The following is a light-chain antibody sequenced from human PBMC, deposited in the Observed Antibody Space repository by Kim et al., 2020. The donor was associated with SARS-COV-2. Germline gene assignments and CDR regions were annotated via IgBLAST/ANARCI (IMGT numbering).Light chain of an antibody. CDR1: SSNIGAGID. CDR2: DNN. CDR3: QSYDRSLRGYV. J-gene: IGLJ1*01. Sequence: QLVLTQPPSVSGAPVQRVTISCTGSSSNIGAGIDVHWYQHLPGTAPKLVIYDNNNRPSGVPDRFSGSKSGTSASLAITGLQAEDESDYCQSYDRSLRGYVFGTGTKVTVL. V-gene: IGLV1-40*01.